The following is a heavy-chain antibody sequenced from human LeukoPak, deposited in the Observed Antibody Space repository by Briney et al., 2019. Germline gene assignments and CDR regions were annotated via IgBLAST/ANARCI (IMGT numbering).Heavy chain of an antibody. J-gene: IGHJ4*02. V-gene: IGHV3-30*02. Sequence: PGGSLRLSCAASGFAISIYGMHWVRQAPGKGLEWVAFIRYDGSNKYYADSVKGRFTISRDNSKNTLYLQMNSLRAEDTAVYYCAMRLREYSSRLHYFDYWGQGTLVTVSS. D-gene: IGHD6-13*01. CDR3: AMRLREYSSRLHYFDY. CDR2: IRYDGSNK. CDR1: GFAISIYG.